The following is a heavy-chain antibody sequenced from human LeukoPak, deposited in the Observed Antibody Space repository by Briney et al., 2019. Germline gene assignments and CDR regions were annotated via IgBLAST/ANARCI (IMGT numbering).Heavy chain of an antibody. CDR1: GFTFSSYW. Sequence: GGSLRLSCAASGFTFSSYWMHWVRQAPGKGLVWVSRINSDGSSTSYADSVKGRFTISRDNAKNTLYLQMNSLRAEDTAVYYCAGESLYSSGREVYFQHWGQGTLVTVSS. J-gene: IGHJ1*01. CDR3: AGESLYSSGREVYFQH. CDR2: INSDGSST. V-gene: IGHV3-74*01. D-gene: IGHD6-19*01.